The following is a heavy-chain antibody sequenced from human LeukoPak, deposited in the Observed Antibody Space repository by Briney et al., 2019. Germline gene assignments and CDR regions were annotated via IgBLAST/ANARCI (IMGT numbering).Heavy chain of an antibody. D-gene: IGHD3-3*01. CDR1: GYTFTSYY. Sequence: GSVKVSCKASGYTFTSYYMHWVRQAPGQGLEWMGIINPSGGSTSYAQKFQGRVTMTRDTSTSTVYMELSSLRSEDTAVYYCARDLGLRFLEWLPSYFDYWGQGTLVTVSS. CDR2: INPSGGST. J-gene: IGHJ4*02. CDR3: ARDLGLRFLEWLPSYFDY. V-gene: IGHV1-46*01.